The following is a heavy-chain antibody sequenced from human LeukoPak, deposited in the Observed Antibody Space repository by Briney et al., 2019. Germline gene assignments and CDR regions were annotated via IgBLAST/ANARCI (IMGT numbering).Heavy chain of an antibody. CDR3: AKDSDAPY. CDR1: GFTFSSYG. D-gene: IGHD2-2*01. J-gene: IGHJ4*02. Sequence: SLRLSCAASGFTFSSYGMHWVRQAPGKGLEWVAVISYDGSNKYYADSVKGRFTISRDNSKNTLCLQMNSLRAEDTAVYYCAKDSDAPYWGQGTLVTVSS. CDR2: ISYDGSNK. V-gene: IGHV3-30*18.